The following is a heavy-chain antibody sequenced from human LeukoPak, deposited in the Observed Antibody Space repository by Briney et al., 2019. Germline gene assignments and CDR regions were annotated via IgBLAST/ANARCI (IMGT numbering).Heavy chain of an antibody. CDR3: AGGDDYGDYWGLY. Sequence: ASVKVSCKASGYTFTSYGITRVRQAPGQGLEWMGWISTYNGNTNYAQKLQGRVTMTTDTSTSTAYMELRSLISDDAAVYYCAGGDDYGDYWGLYWGQGTLVTVSS. CDR2: ISTYNGNT. J-gene: IGHJ4*02. V-gene: IGHV1-18*01. CDR1: GYTFTSYG. D-gene: IGHD4-17*01.